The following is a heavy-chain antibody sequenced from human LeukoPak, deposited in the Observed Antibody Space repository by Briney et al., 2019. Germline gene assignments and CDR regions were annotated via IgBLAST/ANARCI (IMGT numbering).Heavy chain of an antibody. CDR3: ARSDVLTAYAMAL. CDR2: MYYSGAT. J-gene: IGHJ4*02. D-gene: IGHD3-9*01. Sequence: SETLSLTCTVSGGPIISYYWSWLRQPPGKGLEWIGYMYYSGATNYNPSLKSRVTMSVDTSMTHFSLQLSSVTVADTAVYYCARSDVLTAYAMALWGQGTLVIVSS. V-gene: IGHV4-59*08. CDR1: GGPIISYY.